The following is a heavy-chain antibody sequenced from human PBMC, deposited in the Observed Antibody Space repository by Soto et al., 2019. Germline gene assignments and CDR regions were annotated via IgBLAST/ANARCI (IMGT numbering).Heavy chain of an antibody. J-gene: IGHJ4*02. CDR3: ARSISSRWTPSVDY. CDR2: ISAYNGNT. CDR1: GYTFTSYG. V-gene: IGHV1-18*01. D-gene: IGHD6-13*01. Sequence: ASVKVSCKASGYTFTSYGISWVRQAPGQGLEWMGWISAYNGNTNYAQKLQGRVTMTTDTSTSTAYMELRSLRSDDTAVYYCARSISSRWTPSVDYWGQGTLLTVSS.